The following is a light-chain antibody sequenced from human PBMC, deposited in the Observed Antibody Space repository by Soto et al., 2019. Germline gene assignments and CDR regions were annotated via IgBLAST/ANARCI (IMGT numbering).Light chain of an antibody. Sequence: AIRMTQSPSSFSASTGDRVTITCRASQGISSYLAWYQQKPGKAPKLLIYAASTLQSGVPSRFSGSGSGTDFTLTINCLQSEDFATYYCQQYYSYLWTFGQGTKVDIK. CDR2: AAS. J-gene: IGKJ1*01. CDR3: QQYYSYLWT. CDR1: QGISSY. V-gene: IGKV1-8*01.